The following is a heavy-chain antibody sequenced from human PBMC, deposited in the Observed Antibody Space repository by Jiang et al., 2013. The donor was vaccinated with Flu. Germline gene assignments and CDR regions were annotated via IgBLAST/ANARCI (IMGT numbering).Heavy chain of an antibody. J-gene: IGHJ4*02. CDR3: AKDNNIGWYMFQNYYFDY. D-gene: IGHD6-19*01. Sequence: VQLVESGGGLVQPGGSRRFSCAASGFTFRNYAMSWVRQAPGKGLEWVSVISGEGSTRYADSVKGRFTISRDNDKSTLDLQMNNLRAEDSAVYYCAKDNNIGWYMFQNYYFDYWGQGTLVTVSS. CDR1: GFTFRNYA. CDR2: ISGEGST. V-gene: IGHV3-23*04.